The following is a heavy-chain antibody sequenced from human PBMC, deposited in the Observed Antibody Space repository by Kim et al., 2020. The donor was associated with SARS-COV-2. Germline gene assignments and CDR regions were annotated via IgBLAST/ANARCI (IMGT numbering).Heavy chain of an antibody. D-gene: IGHD3-9*01. V-gene: IGHV4-31*03. J-gene: IGHJ4*02. CDR2: IYYSGST. Sequence: SETLSLTCTVSGGSISSGGYYWSWIRQHPGKGLEWIGYIYYSGSTYYNPSLKSRVTISVDTSKNQFSLKLSSVTAADTAVYYCARGTYDILTDYYFDYWGQGTLVTVSS. CDR3: ARGTYDILTDYYFDY. CDR1: GGSISSGGYY.